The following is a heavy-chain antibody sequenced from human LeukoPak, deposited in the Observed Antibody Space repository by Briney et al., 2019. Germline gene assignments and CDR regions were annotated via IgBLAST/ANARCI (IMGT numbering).Heavy chain of an antibody. CDR1: GFTFSSYS. CDR3: ARDGGNSWGFDY. Sequence: GGSLRLSCAASGFTFSSYSMNWVRQAPGKGLAWVSSISSSSSYIYYADSVKGRFTISRDNAKNSLYLQMNSLRAEDTAVYYCARDGGNSWGFDYWGQGTLVTVSS. V-gene: IGHV3-21*01. CDR2: ISSSSSYI. J-gene: IGHJ4*02. D-gene: IGHD4-23*01.